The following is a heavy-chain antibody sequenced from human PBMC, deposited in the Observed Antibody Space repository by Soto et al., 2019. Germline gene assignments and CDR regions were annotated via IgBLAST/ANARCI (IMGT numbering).Heavy chain of an antibody. D-gene: IGHD5-18*01. J-gene: IGHJ4*02. CDR1: GFTFSSYE. V-gene: IGHV3-48*03. Sequence: PGGSLRLSCAASGFTFSSYEMNWVRQAPGKGLEWVSYISSSGSTIYYADSVKGRLTISRDNAKNSLYLQMNSLRAEDTAVYYCARDVAGYGPIDYWGQGTLVTVSS. CDR3: ARDVAGYGPIDY. CDR2: ISSSGSTI.